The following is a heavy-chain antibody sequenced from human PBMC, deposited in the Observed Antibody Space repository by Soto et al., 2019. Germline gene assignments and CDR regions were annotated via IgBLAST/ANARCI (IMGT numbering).Heavy chain of an antibody. J-gene: IGHJ5*01. CDR1: GYTFRSYD. D-gene: IGHD3-10*01. Sequence: QVQLVQSGAEVKKPGASVKVSCTASGYTFRSYDIHWVRQATGQGLGWMGWVNPNTGNTGYAQRFQGRVTMTRDISKSTAYMELSRLTSEDTTIYYCARAYGAGSFDFWGPGTLVSVSS. CDR2: VNPNTGNT. V-gene: IGHV1-8*01. CDR3: ARAYGAGSFDF.